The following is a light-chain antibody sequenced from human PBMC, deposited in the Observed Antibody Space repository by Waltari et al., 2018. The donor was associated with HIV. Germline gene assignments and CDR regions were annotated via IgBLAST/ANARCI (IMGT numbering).Light chain of an antibody. CDR2: RNY. Sequence: SVLTQPPSASGAPGQTVTISSSGSTSNVEPQWVYWYQQLPGTAPKLLLYRNYQRPSGVPDRFSSSKSGASASLIISGLRSEDEADYFCGVWDSTLKQWLFGGRTKLTVL. J-gene: IGLJ3*02. CDR3: GVWDSTLKQWL. V-gene: IGLV1-47*01. CDR1: TSNVEPQW.